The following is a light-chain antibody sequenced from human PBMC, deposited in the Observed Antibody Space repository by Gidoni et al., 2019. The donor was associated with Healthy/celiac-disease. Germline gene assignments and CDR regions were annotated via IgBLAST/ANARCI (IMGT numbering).Light chain of an antibody. CDR3: QSADSSGSYVV. CDR1: ALPKQY. Sequence: SYDLTQPPSVSVSPGQTARIPCPGDALPKQYAYWYQQKPGQAPVLVIYKDSERPSGIPERFSGSSSGTTVTLTISGVQAEDEADYYCQSADSSGSYVVFGGGTKLTVL. J-gene: IGLJ2*01. V-gene: IGLV3-25*03. CDR2: KDS.